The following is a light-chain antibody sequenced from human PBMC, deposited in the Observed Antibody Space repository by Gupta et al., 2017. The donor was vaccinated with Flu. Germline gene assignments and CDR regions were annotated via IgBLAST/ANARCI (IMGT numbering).Light chain of an antibody. CDR3: QQDATSPRT. CDR2: GAS. CDR1: QSINNTF. J-gene: IGKJ1*01. V-gene: IGKV3-20*01. Sequence: PGTLSLSPGELATLSCMASQSINNTFLAWYQHRPGQAPRLILDGASKRATGSPDRLSGSGSGTDFTLAISRREPEEFAVYDGQQDATSPRTFGKGTKVE.